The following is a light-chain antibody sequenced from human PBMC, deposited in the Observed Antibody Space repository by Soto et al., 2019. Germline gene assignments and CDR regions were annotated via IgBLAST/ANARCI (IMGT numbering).Light chain of an antibody. CDR3: QQRYSTPPVT. CDR1: QSISSY. CDR2: AAS. Sequence: DIQMTQSPSSLSASVGDRATLTCRASQSISSYLNLYQQKPGKAPKLLIYAASSLQSGVPSRFSGSGSGTDFTLTISSLQPEDFATYYCQQRYSTPPVTFGQGTRLEIK. V-gene: IGKV1-39*01. J-gene: IGKJ5*01.